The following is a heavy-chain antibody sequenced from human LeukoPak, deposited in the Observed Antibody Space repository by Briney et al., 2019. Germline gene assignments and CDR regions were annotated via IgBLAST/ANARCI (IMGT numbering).Heavy chain of an antibody. Sequence: GGSLRLSCAASGFTVSSSYMSWVRQAPGKGLEWVSVIYSGGSTYYADSVKGRFTISRDNSKNTLYLQMNSLRAEDTAVYYCASKIRSITIFGVVINYYMDVWGKGTTVTVSS. D-gene: IGHD3-3*01. CDR2: IYSGGST. V-gene: IGHV3-66*02. J-gene: IGHJ6*03. CDR3: ASKIRSITIFGVVINYYMDV. CDR1: GFTVSSSY.